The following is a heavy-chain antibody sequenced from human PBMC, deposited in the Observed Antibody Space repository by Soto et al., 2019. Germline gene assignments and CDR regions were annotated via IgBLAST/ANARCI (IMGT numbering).Heavy chain of an antibody. CDR3: ARPTHGDYEYFQH. Sequence: GESLKISCKGSGYSFTSYWISWVRQMPGKGLEWMGRIDPSDSYTNYSPSFQGHVTISADKSISTAYLQWSSLKASDTAMYYCARPTHGDYEYFQHWGQGTLVTVSS. CDR2: IDPSDSYT. CDR1: GYSFTSYW. V-gene: IGHV5-10-1*01. D-gene: IGHD4-17*01. J-gene: IGHJ1*01.